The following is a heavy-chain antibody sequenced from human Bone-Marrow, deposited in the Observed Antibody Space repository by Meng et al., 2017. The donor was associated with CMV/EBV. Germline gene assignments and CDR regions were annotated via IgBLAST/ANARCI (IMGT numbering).Heavy chain of an antibody. CDR3: ARDPSSVGNDAFAI. CDR2: ISSSSSYI. Sequence: GGSLRLSCAASGFTFSSYSMNWVRQAPGKGLEWVSSISSSSSYIYYADSVKGRFTISRDNAKNSLYLQMNSLGAEDTAVYYCARDPSSVGNDAFAIWGPGTMVTCSS. CDR1: GFTFSSYS. J-gene: IGHJ3*02. D-gene: IGHD7-27*01. V-gene: IGHV3-21*01.